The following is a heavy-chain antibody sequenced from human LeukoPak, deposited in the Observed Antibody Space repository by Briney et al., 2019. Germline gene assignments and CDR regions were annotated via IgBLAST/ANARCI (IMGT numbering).Heavy chain of an antibody. J-gene: IGHJ4*02. CDR1: GFTFSSYW. D-gene: IGHD1/OR15-1a*01. Sequence: PGGSLRLSCAASGFTFSSYWMHWVGQAPGKGLVWVSRINRDGSSTTYADSVKGRVTISRDNTKNTVYLQMNSLRAEDTAVYYCARARLWNIDYWGQGTLVTVSS. CDR2: INRDGSST. V-gene: IGHV3-74*01. CDR3: ARARLWNIDY.